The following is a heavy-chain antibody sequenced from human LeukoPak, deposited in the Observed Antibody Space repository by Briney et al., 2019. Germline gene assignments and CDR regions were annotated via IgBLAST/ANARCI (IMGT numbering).Heavy chain of an antibody. CDR1: RGSISSHY. D-gene: IGHD3-22*01. V-gene: IGHV4-59*11. Sequence: SETLSLTCTVSRGSISSHYWSWIRQPPGKGLEWIGYIYYSGSTNYNPSLQSRVTISVDTSKNQFSLKLSSVTAADTAVYYCARSDGDDYYDSSGSFDYWGQGTLVTVSS. CDR3: ARSDGDDYYDSSGSFDY. J-gene: IGHJ4*02. CDR2: IYYSGST.